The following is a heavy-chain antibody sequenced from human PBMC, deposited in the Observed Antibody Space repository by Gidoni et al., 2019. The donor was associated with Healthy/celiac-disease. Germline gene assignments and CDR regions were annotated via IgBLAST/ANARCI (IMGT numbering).Heavy chain of an antibody. CDR1: GYSFTSYW. V-gene: IGHV5-10-1*03. CDR2: IDPSDSYT. J-gene: IGHJ5*02. Sequence: EVQLVQSGAEVKKPGESLRISCKGSGYSFTSYWISWVRQMPGKGLEWMGRIDPSDSYTNYSPSFQGHVTISADKSISTAYLQWSSLKASDTAMYYCARHLLIATAGINWFDPWGQGTLVTVSS. D-gene: IGHD6-13*01. CDR3: ARHLLIATAGINWFDP.